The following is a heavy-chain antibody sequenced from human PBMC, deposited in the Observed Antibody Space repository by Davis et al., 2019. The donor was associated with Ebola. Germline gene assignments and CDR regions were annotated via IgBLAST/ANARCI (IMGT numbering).Heavy chain of an antibody. CDR1: VFSLSTSGVC. V-gene: IGHV2-70*11. D-gene: IGHD3-22*01. J-gene: IGHJ4*02. CDR3: ARLYDSSGYYYGEFDY. CDR2: IHWDDDK. Sequence: SGPTLVKPTQTLTLTCPFSVFSLSTSGVCVSWLRPPPGKALDWLARIHWDDDKYYSTSLKTRLTISKDTSKNQVVLTMTNMDAVDTATYYCARLYDSSGYYYGEFDYWGQGTLVTVSS.